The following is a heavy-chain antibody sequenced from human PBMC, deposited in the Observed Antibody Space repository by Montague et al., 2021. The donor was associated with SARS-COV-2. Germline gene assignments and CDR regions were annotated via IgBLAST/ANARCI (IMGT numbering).Heavy chain of an antibody. Sequence: SETLSLTCTVSGDSISGYYWTWIRQAPEKGLEWIGYIYHTGSTNYNPSFKGRVIISVDTSTNHLSLRLTSVSAADSAKYFCARHRRVVVPLAGGAYFDHWGQGTQVTVSS. CDR3: ARHRRVVVPLAGGAYFDH. V-gene: IGHV4-59*08. CDR1: GDSISGYY. CDR2: IYHTGST. D-gene: IGHD2-2*01. J-gene: IGHJ4*01.